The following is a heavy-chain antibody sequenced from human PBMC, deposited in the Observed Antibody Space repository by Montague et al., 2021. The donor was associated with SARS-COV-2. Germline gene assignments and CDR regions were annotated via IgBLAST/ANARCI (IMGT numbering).Heavy chain of an antibody. J-gene: IGHJ6*03. Sequence: SETLSLTCTVHGGSFSTYSWNWIRQPPGKGLEWIGEIHHGGSTNYNPSLKSRVTISADTSKNQFSLKLTSVAAADTAVYYCARVGDGVVPAPILGVGPYYAYYYMGVWGKGTMVPVSS. CDR3: ARVGDGVVPAPILGVGPYYAYYYMGV. CDR2: IHHGGST. CDR1: GGSFSTYS. D-gene: IGHD3-10*01. V-gene: IGHV4-34*01.